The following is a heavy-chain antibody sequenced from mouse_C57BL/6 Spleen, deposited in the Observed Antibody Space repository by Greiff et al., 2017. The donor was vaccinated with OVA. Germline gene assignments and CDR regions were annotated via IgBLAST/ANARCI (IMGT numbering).Heavy chain of an antibody. CDR2: IDPSDSET. CDR1: GYTFTIYW. V-gene: IGHV1-52*01. D-gene: IGHD1-1*01. CDR3: ARRTVAYAMDY. J-gene: IGHJ4*01. Sequence: QVQLQQPGAELVRPGSSVKLSCKSSGYTFTIYWMHWVKQRPIQGLEWIGNIDPSDSETHYNQKFKDKATLTVDKSSSTAYMQLSSLTTEDSAVYYWARRTVAYAMDYWGQGTSVTVSS.